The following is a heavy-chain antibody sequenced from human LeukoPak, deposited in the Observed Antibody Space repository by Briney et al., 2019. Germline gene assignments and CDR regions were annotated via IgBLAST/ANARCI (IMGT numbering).Heavy chain of an antibody. CDR2: INHSGST. J-gene: IGHJ5*02. D-gene: IGHD3-3*01. CDR1: GGSFSGYY. Sequence: SETLSLTCAVYGGSFSGYYWSWIRQPPGKGLEWIGEINHSGSTNYNPSLKSRVTISVGTSKNQFSLKLSSVTAADTAVYYCARTPYDFWSGPLGWFDPWGQGTLVTVSS. CDR3: ARTPYDFWSGPLGWFDP. V-gene: IGHV4-34*01.